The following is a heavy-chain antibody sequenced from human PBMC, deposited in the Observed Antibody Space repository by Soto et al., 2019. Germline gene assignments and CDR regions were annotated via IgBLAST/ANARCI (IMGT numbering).Heavy chain of an antibody. CDR3: ARDLQMATITLYYYYGMDV. Sequence: QVQLVESGGGVVQPGRSLRLSCAASGFTFSSYGMHWVRQAPGKGLEWVAVIWYDGSNKYYADSVKGRFTISRDNSKNTLYLQMTSLRAEDTAVYYCARDLQMATITLYYYYGMDVWGQGTTVTVSS. D-gene: IGHD5-12*01. V-gene: IGHV3-33*01. CDR1: GFTFSSYG. CDR2: IWYDGSNK. J-gene: IGHJ6*02.